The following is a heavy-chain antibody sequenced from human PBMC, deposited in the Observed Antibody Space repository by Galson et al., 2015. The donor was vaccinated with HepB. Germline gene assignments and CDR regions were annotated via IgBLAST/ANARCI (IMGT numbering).Heavy chain of an antibody. CDR3: ARAPGVGAFDV. CDR1: GYTFTNYY. Sequence: SVKLSCKASGYTFTNYYIHWVRQAPGQGLEWMGMLNPTDGSTKYTQKFEGRVTVTRDTSTRIVNMEMSGLRSEDTALYYCARAPGVGAFDVWGQGTMVIVSS. V-gene: IGHV1-46*03. D-gene: IGHD7-27*01. J-gene: IGHJ3*01. CDR2: LNPTDGST.